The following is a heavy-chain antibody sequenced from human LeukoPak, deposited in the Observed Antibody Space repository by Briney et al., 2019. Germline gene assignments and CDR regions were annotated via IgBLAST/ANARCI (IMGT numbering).Heavy chain of an antibody. V-gene: IGHV3-11*01. CDR2: ISSSGSTI. Sequence: GGSLRLSCAASGFTFSDYYMSWIRQAPGKGLEWVSYISSSGSTIYYADSVKGRFTISRDNAKNSLYLQMNRLRAEDTAVYYWGRDPNYLDKSGYFGYFDYWGQGTLVTVSS. CDR1: GFTFSDYY. CDR3: GRDPNYLDKSGYFGYFDY. D-gene: IGHD3-3*01. J-gene: IGHJ4*02.